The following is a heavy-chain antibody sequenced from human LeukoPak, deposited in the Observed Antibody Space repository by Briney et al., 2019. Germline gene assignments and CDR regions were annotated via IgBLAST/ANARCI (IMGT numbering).Heavy chain of an antibody. J-gene: IGHJ4*02. CDR1: GFTFSNYA. V-gene: IGHV3-23*01. CDR3: AKLDCSGSSCYQFDC. CDR2: ITGSGCST. D-gene: IGHD2-15*01. Sequence: GGSLRLSCAASGFTFSNYAMSWVRQAPGKGLEWVSGITGSGCSTFYADSVKGRFTISRDNSKNTLYLQMNSLRAEDTAVYYCAKLDCSGSSCYQFDCWGQGTLVTVSS.